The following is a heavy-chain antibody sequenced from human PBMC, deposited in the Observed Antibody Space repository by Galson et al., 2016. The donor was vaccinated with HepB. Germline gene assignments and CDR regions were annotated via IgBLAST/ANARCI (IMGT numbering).Heavy chain of an antibody. V-gene: IGHV3-23*01. D-gene: IGHD7-27*01. CDR2: IRAAATNT. J-gene: IGHJ6*04. Sequence: SPRLPCAASGFSFKTFALNWVRQAPGQGLEWASSIRAAATNTFYADSVRGRFTISRDNSKNALYLQMDGLRDDDTAVYYCAKDLAGSSPYYDGMDVWGNGTTVSVAS. CDR1: GFSFKTFA. CDR3: AKDLAGSSPYYDGMDV.